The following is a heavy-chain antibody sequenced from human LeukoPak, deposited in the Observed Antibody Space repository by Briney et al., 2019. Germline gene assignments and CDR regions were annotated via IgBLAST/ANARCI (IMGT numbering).Heavy chain of an antibody. CDR1: GGSISSYY. J-gene: IGHJ3*02. D-gene: IGHD3-22*01. Sequence: SETLSLTCTVSGGSISSYYWSWIRQPPGKGLEWIGYIYYSGSTNYNPSLKSRVTISVDTSKNQFSLKLSSVTAADTAVYYCARDRRYYYDSTGGVDIWGQGTMVTVSS. CDR2: IYYSGST. CDR3: ARDRRYYYDSTGGVDI. V-gene: IGHV4-59*01.